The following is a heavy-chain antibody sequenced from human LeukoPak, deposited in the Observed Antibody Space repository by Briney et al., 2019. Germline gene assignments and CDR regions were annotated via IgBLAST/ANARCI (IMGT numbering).Heavy chain of an antibody. CDR2: IYSGGST. CDR3: ARWGAGSRGYYYYGMDA. J-gene: IGHJ6*02. D-gene: IGHD6-13*01. Sequence: AGGSLRLSCAASGFTVSSNYMSWVRQAPGKGLEWVSVIYSGGSTYYADSVKGRFTISRDNSKNTLYLQMNSLRAEDTAVYYCARWGAGSRGYYYYGMDAWGQGTTVTVSS. V-gene: IGHV3-53*01. CDR1: GFTVSSNY.